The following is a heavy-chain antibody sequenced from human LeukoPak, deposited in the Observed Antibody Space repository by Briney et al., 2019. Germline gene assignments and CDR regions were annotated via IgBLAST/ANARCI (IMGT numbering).Heavy chain of an antibody. CDR3: ARGGNSGPYNWFDP. Sequence: SETPSLTCTVSGYSISSGHYWGWIRQPPGKGLEWIGSMYHSGSTYYNPSLKSRATISEDTSKNQFSLKLSSVTAADTAVYYCARGGNSGPYNWFDPWGQGTLVTVSS. D-gene: IGHD4-23*01. CDR2: MYHSGST. V-gene: IGHV4-38-2*02. J-gene: IGHJ5*02. CDR1: GYSISSGHY.